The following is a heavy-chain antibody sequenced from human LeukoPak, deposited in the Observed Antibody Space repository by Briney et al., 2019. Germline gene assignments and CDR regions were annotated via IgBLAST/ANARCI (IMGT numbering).Heavy chain of an antibody. V-gene: IGHV1-69*04. CDR2: IIPLLGIA. J-gene: IGHJ4*02. D-gene: IGHD5-12*01. CDR1: GGTFSSYA. CDR3: ASLYSGYDQFDY. Sequence: ASVKVSCKASGGTFSSYAISWVRQAPGQGLEWMGRIIPLLGIANYAQKFQGRVTITADKSTSTAYMELSSLRSEDTAVYYCASLYSGYDQFDYWGQGTLVTVSS.